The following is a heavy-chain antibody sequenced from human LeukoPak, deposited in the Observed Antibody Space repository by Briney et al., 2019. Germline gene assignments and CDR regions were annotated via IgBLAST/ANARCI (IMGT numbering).Heavy chain of an antibody. Sequence: SETLSLTCTASGGSISSSSYYWGWIRQPPGKGLEWIGSIYYSGSTYYNPSLKSRVTISVDTSKNQFSLKLSSVTAADTAVYYCARTPIDYDSSGYYSLDYWGQGTLVTVSS. J-gene: IGHJ4*02. D-gene: IGHD3-22*01. V-gene: IGHV4-39*01. CDR3: ARTPIDYDSSGYYSLDY. CDR1: GGSISSSSYY. CDR2: IYYSGST.